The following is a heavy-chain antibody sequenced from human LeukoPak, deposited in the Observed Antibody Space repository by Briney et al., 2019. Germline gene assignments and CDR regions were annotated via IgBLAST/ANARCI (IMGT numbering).Heavy chain of an antibody. Sequence: GASVKVSCKASGYTFTSYDINWVRQATGQGLEWMGWMNPNSGNTGYAQKFQGRVTMTRNTSISTAYMELSSLRSEDTAVYYCTTLAATAILSSSPFDYWGQGTLVTVSS. V-gene: IGHV1-8*01. CDR3: TTLAATAILSSSPFDY. D-gene: IGHD2-21*02. J-gene: IGHJ4*02. CDR1: GYTFTSYD. CDR2: MNPNSGNT.